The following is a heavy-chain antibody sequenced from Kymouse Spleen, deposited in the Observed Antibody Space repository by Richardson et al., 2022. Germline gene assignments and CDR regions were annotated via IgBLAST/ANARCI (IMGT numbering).Heavy chain of an antibody. V-gene: IGHV3-48*02. CDR1: GFTFSSYS. D-gene: IGHD1-7*01. CDR2: ISSSSSTI. J-gene: IGHJ5*02. Sequence: EVQLVESGGGLVQPGGSLRLSCAASGFTFSSYSMNWVRQAPGKGLEWVSYISSSSSTIYYADSVKGRFTISRDNAKNSLYLQMNSLRDEDTAVYYCARAGTGTPYNWFDPWGQGTLVTVSS. CDR3: ARAGTGTPYNWFDP.